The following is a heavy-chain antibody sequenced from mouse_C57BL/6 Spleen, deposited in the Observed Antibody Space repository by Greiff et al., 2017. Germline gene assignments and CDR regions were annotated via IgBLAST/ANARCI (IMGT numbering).Heavy chain of an antibody. CDR2: ISYDGSN. J-gene: IGHJ1*03. CDR3: ARAPRRLWYFDV. Sequence: EVKVEESGPGLVKPSQSLSLTCSVTGYSITSGYYWNWIRQFPGNKLEWMGYISYDGSNNYNPSLKNRISITRDTSKNQFFLKLNSVTTEDTATYYCARAPRRLWYFDVWGTGTTVTVSS. CDR1: GYSITSGYY. V-gene: IGHV3-6*01.